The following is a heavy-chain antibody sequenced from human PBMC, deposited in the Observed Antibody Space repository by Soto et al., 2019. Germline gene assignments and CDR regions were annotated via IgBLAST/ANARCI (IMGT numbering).Heavy chain of an antibody. Sequence: GGSLRLSCAASGFTFSSYAMHWVRQAPGKGLEWVAVISYDGSNKYYADSVKGRFTISRDNSKNTLYLQMNSLRAEDTAVYYCARGSEVPAAIGGRNYYYGMDVWGQGTTVTVSS. CDR2: ISYDGSNK. D-gene: IGHD2-2*02. J-gene: IGHJ6*02. CDR3: ARGSEVPAAIGGRNYYYGMDV. CDR1: GFTFSSYA. V-gene: IGHV3-30-3*01.